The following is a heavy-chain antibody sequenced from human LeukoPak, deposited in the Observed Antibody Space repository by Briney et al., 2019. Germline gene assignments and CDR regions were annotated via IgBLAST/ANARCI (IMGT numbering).Heavy chain of an antibody. D-gene: IGHD3-10*01. Sequence: ASVKVSCKASGYTFTGYYMHWVRQAPGQGLEWMGWINPNSGGTNYEQKFQGRVTMTRDTAISTAYMELSRLRSDDTAVYYCARGPYYYGSGSYYLGPNFDYWGQGTLVTVSS. J-gene: IGHJ4*02. CDR2: INPNSGGT. CDR3: ARGPYYYGSGSYYLGPNFDY. CDR1: GYTFTGYY. V-gene: IGHV1-2*02.